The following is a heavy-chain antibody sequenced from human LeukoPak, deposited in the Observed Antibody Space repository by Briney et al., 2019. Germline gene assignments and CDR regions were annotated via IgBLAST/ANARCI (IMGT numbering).Heavy chain of an antibody. D-gene: IGHD3-22*01. CDR2: IYSGGST. CDR3: ARDSPYYYDSSGYSLYYFDY. J-gene: IGHJ4*02. V-gene: IGHV3-53*01. Sequence: GGSLRPSCAASGFTFSNYGLHWVRQAPGKGLEWVSVIYSGGSTYYADSVKGRFTISRDNSKNTLYLQMNSLRAEDTAVYYCARDSPYYYDSSGYSLYYFDYWGQGTLVTVSS. CDR1: GFTFSNYG.